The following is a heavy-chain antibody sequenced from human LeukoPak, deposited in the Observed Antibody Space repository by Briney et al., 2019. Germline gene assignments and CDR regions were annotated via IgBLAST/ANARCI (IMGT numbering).Heavy chain of an antibody. D-gene: IGHD6-6*01. CDR2: IYSGGST. Sequence: GGSLRLSCAASGFTLRSYTMNWVRQAPGKGLEWVSVIYSGGSTYYADSVKGRFTISRDNSKNTLYLQMNSLRAEDTAVYYCARDRSIAARSYYYYMDVWGKGTTVTVSS. V-gene: IGHV3-53*01. CDR1: GFTLRSYT. J-gene: IGHJ6*03. CDR3: ARDRSIAARSYYYYMDV.